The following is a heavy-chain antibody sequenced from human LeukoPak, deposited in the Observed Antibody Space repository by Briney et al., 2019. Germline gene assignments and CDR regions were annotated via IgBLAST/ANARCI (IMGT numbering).Heavy chain of an antibody. J-gene: IGHJ3*02. D-gene: IGHD6-6*01. V-gene: IGHV5-51*01. CDR3: ARRFSSSSGGYAFDI. CDR1: GYKFASYW. CDR2: IYPDDSDT. Sequence: GESLKISCKGSGYKFASYWIGWVRQMPGKGLEWMGIIYPDDSDTRYSPSFQGQVTISADKSINTAYLQWSSLKASDTAMYYCARRFSSSSGGYAFDIWGQGTMVTVSS.